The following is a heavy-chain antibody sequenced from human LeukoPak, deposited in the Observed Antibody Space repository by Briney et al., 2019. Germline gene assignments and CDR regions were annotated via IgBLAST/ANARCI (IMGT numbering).Heavy chain of an antibody. CDR2: ISYDGSNK. D-gene: IGHD2-2*01. J-gene: IGHJ6*03. CDR3: ARGRGTSGTNRDFCYYYYMDV. Sequence: PGGSLRLSCAASGFTFSSYGMHWVRQAPGKGLEWVAVISYDGSNKYYADSVKGRFTISRDNSKNTLYLQMNSLRHDDLAVYYCARGRGTSGTNRDFCYYYYMDVWGKGTTVTVSS. V-gene: IGHV3-30*03. CDR1: GFTFSSYG.